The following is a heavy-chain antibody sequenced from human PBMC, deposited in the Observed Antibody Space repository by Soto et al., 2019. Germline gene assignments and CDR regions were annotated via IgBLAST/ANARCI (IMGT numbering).Heavy chain of an antibody. J-gene: IGHJ4*02. Sequence: GESLKISCQCSGYTFSNFWIGWVRQLPGKGLQWMGIIYPGDHETRYSPSFHGKVTISADKSINTAYLQWNSLEASDTAFYFCARSPRSSPYFDYWGQGALVTVSS. V-gene: IGHV5-51*01. D-gene: IGHD6-13*01. CDR3: ARSPRSSPYFDY. CDR1: GYTFSNFW. CDR2: IYPGDHET.